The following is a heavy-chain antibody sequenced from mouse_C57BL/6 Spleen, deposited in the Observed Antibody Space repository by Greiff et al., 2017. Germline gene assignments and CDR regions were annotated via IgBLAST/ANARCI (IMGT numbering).Heavy chain of an antibody. CDR2: IDPNSGGT. CDR1: GYTFTSYW. D-gene: IGHD1-1*01. J-gene: IGHJ2*01. Sequence: QVQLQQPGAELVKPGASVKLSCKASGYTFTSYWMHWVKQRPGRGLEWIGRIDPNSGGTKYNEKFKSKATLTVDKPSSTAYMQLSSPTSEDSAVYYCARGDGSSYDYFDYWGQGTTLTVSS. V-gene: IGHV1-72*01. CDR3: ARGDGSSYDYFDY.